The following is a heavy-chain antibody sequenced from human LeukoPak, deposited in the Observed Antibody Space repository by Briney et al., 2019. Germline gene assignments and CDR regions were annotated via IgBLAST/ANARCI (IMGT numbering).Heavy chain of an antibody. V-gene: IGHV4-39*07. Sequence: SETLSLTCTVSGGSISSSSYYWGWIRQPPGKGLEWIGSIYYSGSTYYNPSLKSRVTISVDTSKNQFSLKLSSVTAADTAVYYCANSYYDFWSRYSNFDYWGQGTLVTVSS. J-gene: IGHJ4*02. CDR1: GGSISSSSYY. CDR2: IYYSGST. CDR3: ANSYYDFWSRYSNFDY. D-gene: IGHD3-3*01.